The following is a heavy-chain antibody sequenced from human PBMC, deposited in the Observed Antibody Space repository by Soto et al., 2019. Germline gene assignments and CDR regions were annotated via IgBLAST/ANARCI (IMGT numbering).Heavy chain of an antibody. CDR3: ARGAPYESSGSGSLRRYYYYYGMDV. V-gene: IGHV3-30*03. J-gene: IGHJ6*02. Sequence: GGSLRLSCAASGVTFSYNGMHRVRQAPGKGLEWVAFISYDGSKQYYADSVKGRFSISRNNSKNALFLQMNSLRTEDTALYYCARGAPYESSGSGSLRRYYYYYGMDVWGQGTTVTVSS. CDR1: GVTFSYNG. CDR2: ISYDGSKQ. D-gene: IGHD3-22*01.